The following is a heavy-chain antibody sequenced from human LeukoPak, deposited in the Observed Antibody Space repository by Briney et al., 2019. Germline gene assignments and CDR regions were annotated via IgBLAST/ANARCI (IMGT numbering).Heavy chain of an antibody. J-gene: IGHJ5*02. V-gene: IGHV3-30-3*01. CDR1: GFTFSSYA. CDR3: ARGSGYGKEAANWFDP. D-gene: IGHD5-12*01. Sequence: GGSLRLSCAASGFTFSSYAMHWVRQAPGKGLEWVAVISYDGSNKYYADSVKGRFTISRDNSKNTLYLQMNSLRAEDTAVYYCARGSGYGKEAANWFDPWGQGTLVTVSS. CDR2: ISYDGSNK.